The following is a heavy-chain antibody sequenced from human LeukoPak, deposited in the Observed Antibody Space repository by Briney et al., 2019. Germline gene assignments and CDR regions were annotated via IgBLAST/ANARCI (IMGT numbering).Heavy chain of an antibody. Sequence: GGSLRLSCAASGFTLSSYSMNWVRQAPGKGLEWVSSISSSSSYIYYADSVKGRFTISRDNAKNSLYLQMNSLRAEDTAVYYCAKDYGGNLYNWFDPWGQGTLVTVSS. CDR1: GFTLSSYS. D-gene: IGHD4-23*01. CDR2: ISSSSSYI. CDR3: AKDYGGNLYNWFDP. V-gene: IGHV3-21*01. J-gene: IGHJ5*02.